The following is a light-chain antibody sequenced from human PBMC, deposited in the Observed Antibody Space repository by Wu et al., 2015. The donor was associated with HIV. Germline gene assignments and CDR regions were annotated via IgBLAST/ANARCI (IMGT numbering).Light chain of an antibody. Sequence: EIVLTQSPGTLSLSPGERATLSCRASQSVSSSYLAWYQQKPGQAPRLLIYGASSRATGIPDRFSGSGSGTDFTLXISRLEPEDFAVYYCQQXGSSPITFGQGTRLEIK. J-gene: IGKJ5*01. V-gene: IGKV3-20*01. CDR2: GAS. CDR1: QSVSSSY. CDR3: QQXGSSPIT.